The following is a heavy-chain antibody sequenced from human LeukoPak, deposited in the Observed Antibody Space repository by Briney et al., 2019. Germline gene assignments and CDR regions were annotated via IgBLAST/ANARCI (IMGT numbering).Heavy chain of an antibody. J-gene: IGHJ5*02. Sequence: GGSLRLSCAASGFTFSSYAMSWVRQAPGKGLEWVSAISGSGGSTYYADSVKGRFTISRDNSKNTLYLQMNSLRAEDTAVYYCARVPVRRGMVRGSNWFDPWGQGTLVTVSS. D-gene: IGHD3-10*01. CDR3: ARVPVRRGMVRGSNWFDP. V-gene: IGHV3-23*01. CDR1: GFTFSSYA. CDR2: ISGSGGST.